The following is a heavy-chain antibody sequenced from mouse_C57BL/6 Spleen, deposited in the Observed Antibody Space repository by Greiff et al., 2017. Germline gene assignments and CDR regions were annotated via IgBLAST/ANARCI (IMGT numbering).Heavy chain of an antibody. CDR3: TIITTVVGFDY. V-gene: IGHV1-15*01. J-gene: IGHJ2*01. CDR1: GYTFTDYE. Sequence: QVQLQQSGAELVRPGASVTLSCKASGYTFTDYEMHWVKQTPVHGLEWIGAIDPETGGTAYNQKFTGKAILTADKSSSTAYMELRSLTSEDSAVYYCTIITTVVGFDYWGQGTTLTVSS. D-gene: IGHD1-1*01. CDR2: IDPETGGT.